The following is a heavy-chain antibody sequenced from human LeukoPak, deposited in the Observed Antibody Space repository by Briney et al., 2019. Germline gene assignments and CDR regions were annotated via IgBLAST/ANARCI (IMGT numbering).Heavy chain of an antibody. CDR3: AREGSGYDSIDY. CDR1: GFSFSSYG. Sequence: GGSLRLSCVASGFSFSSYGMNWVRQAPGKGLEWVSYIGSSATTIYYADSMKGRFTVSRDNSKNTLYLQMNSLRAEDTAVYYCAREGSGYDSIDYWGQGTLVTVSS. CDR2: IGSSATTI. J-gene: IGHJ4*02. V-gene: IGHV3-48*01. D-gene: IGHD5-12*01.